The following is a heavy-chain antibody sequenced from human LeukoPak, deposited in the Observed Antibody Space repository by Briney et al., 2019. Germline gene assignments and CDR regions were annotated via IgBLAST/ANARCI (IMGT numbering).Heavy chain of an antibody. J-gene: IGHJ3*02. CDR3: ARDYYDGSGYYPDAFDI. Sequence: KPSETLSLTCAVYGGSFSGYYWSWIRQPPGKGLEWIGEINHSGSTNYNPSLKSRVTISVDTSKNQFSLKLSSVTAADTAVYYCARDYYDGSGYYPDAFDIWGQGTMVTVSS. CDR2: INHSGST. D-gene: IGHD3-22*01. CDR1: GGSFSGYY. V-gene: IGHV4-34*01.